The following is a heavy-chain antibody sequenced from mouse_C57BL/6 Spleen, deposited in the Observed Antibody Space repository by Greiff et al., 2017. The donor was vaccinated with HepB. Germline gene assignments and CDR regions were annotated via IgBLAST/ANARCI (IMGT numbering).Heavy chain of an antibody. V-gene: IGHV1-82*01. D-gene: IGHD3-2*02. CDR3: AGDSSGGMDY. CDR1: GYAFSSSW. CDR2: IYPGDGDT. Sequence: QVQLQQSGPELVKPGASVKISCKASGYAFSSSWMNWVKQRPGKGLEWIGRIYPGDGDTNYNGKFKGKATLTADKSSSTAYMQLSSLTSEDSAVYFCAGDSSGGMDYWGQGTSVTVSS. J-gene: IGHJ4*01.